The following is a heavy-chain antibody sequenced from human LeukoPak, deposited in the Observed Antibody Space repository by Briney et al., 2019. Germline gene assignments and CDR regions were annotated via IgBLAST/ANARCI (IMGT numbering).Heavy chain of an antibody. CDR3: VGGAPNWGFDY. D-gene: IGHD7-27*01. CDR1: GYSFTSYD. CDR2: MSPKSGHT. V-gene: IGHV1-8*01. Sequence: ASVKVSCKPSGYSFTSYDINWVRESTGQGLEWMGWMSPKSGHTGHAQNFQGRVTMTRNTSISTAYMELSSLRSEDTAVYYCVGGAPNWGFDYWGQGTLVNVS. J-gene: IGHJ4*02.